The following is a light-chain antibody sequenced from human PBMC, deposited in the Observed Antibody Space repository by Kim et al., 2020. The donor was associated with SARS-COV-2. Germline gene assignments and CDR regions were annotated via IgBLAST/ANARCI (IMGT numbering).Light chain of an antibody. J-gene: IGLJ3*02. V-gene: IGLV4-60*03. CDR3: ETWDSNIQV. Sequence: SGKLTLTLPSGHNNYFIAWHQQRPGKAPRFLMKVEGSGSYNKGGGVPDRFSGSRSGADRYLIISNLQSEDEADYYCETWDSNIQVFGGGTQLTVL. CDR1: SGHNNYF. CDR2: VEGSGSY.